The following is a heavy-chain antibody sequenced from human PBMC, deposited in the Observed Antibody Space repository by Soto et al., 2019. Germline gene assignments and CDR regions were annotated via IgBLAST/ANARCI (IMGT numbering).Heavy chain of an antibody. CDR3: ARDPARATLRDGMDV. D-gene: IGHD5-12*01. J-gene: IGHJ6*02. CDR1: GGSISSGGYY. Sequence: QVQLQESGPGLVKPSQTLSLTCTVSGGSISSGGYYWSWIRQHPGKGLEWIGYIYYSGSTHYNPSLKSRVTISVDTSKNQFSLKLSSVTAADTAVYYCARDPARATLRDGMDVWGQGTTVTVSS. V-gene: IGHV4-31*03. CDR2: IYYSGST.